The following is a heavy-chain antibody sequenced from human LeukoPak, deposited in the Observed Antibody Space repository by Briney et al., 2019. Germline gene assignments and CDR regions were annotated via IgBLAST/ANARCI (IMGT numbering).Heavy chain of an antibody. Sequence: PGESLKISCKGSGYSFPNYWVGWVRQMPGKGLEWMGIIYPGDSDTRYSPSFQGQVTISADKSISTAYLQWSSLKASDTAMYYCARSPWNSYDCWGQGTLVTVSS. V-gene: IGHV5-51*01. J-gene: IGHJ4*02. CDR2: IYPGDSDT. CDR3: ARSPWNSYDC. D-gene: IGHD5-12*01. CDR1: GYSFPNYW.